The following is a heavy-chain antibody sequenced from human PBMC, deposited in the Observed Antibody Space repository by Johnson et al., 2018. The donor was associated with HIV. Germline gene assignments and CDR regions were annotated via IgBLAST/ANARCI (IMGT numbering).Heavy chain of an antibody. CDR3: AMDWNNGNYGLPDAFDI. CDR1: GFTFDDYG. J-gene: IGHJ3*02. D-gene: IGHD1-7*01. CDR2: INWTGGST. Sequence: VQLVESGGGLVQPGGSLRLSCAASGFTFDDYGMSWVRQAPGKGLEWVYGINWTGGSTGYAESVKGRFTISRDNTKNTLYLQMNSLRADDTAIYYCAMDWNNGNYGLPDAFDIWGQGTMVIVSS. V-gene: IGHV3-20*04.